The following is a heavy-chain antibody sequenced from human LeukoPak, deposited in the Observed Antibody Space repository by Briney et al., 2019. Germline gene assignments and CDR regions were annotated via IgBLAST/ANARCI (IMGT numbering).Heavy chain of an antibody. CDR2: ISGSGGST. D-gene: IGHD5-18*01. J-gene: IGHJ4*02. V-gene: IGHV3-23*01. CDR1: GFTFSSYA. Sequence: GGSLRLSCAASGFTFSSYAMSWVRQAPGKGLEWVSAISGSGGSTYYADSVKGRFTISRDNSKNTLYLQMNSLRAENTAVYYCAKDPGYSYGYGFDYWGQGTLVTVSS. CDR3: AKDPGYSYGYGFDY.